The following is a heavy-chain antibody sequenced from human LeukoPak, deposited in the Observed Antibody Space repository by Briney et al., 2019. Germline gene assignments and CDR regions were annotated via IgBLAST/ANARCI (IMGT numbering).Heavy chain of an antibody. V-gene: IGHV3-15*07. CDR3: TTSHRGV. Sequence: GGSLRLSSAASGFTFSTAWMNWVRQAPGKGLEWVGRIKSKTDGGTTDHAEPVKGRFTISRDDSRNMLYLQMNSLKTEDTAVYYCTTSHRGVWGQGTMVTVSS. J-gene: IGHJ3*01. CDR1: GFTFSTAW. CDR2: IKSKTDGGTT.